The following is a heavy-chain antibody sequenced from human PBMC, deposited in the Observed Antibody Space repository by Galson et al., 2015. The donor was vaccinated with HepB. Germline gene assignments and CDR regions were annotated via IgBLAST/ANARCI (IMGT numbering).Heavy chain of an antibody. Sequence: SLRLSCAASGFSFSYYAMHWVRQAPGKGLEWVALISYDGNNQYYADSVKGRFTISRDNSKNTLYLQMNSLRAEDTAVYYCARGPGIGYFDLWGRGTLVTVSS. CDR3: ARGPGIGYFDL. J-gene: IGHJ2*01. D-gene: IGHD1-26*01. V-gene: IGHV3-30*04. CDR1: GFSFSYYA. CDR2: ISYDGNNQ.